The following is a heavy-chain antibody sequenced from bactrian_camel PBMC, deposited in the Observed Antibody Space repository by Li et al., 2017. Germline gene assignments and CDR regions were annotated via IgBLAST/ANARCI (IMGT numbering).Heavy chain of an antibody. CDR2: IASDNST. Sequence: RQAPGKEREGIASIASDNSTNYADSVKGRFTISRDNSKNTLYLQMNSLKPEDTAMYYCARRRWSWRLCSWDGNEFGYWGQGTQVTV. J-gene: IGHJ6*01. CDR3: ARRRWSWRLCSWDGNEFGY. V-gene: IGHV3S53*01. D-gene: IGHD4*01.